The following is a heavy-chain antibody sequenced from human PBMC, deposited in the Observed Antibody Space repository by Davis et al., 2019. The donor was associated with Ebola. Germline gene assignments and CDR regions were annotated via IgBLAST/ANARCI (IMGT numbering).Heavy chain of an antibody. CDR1: GDSASSNTAA. D-gene: IGHD3-22*01. J-gene: IGHJ4*02. V-gene: IGHV6-1*01. CDR2: TYYRSKWYV. Sequence: QTLSLTCAISGDSASSNTAAWTWSRQSPPRGLEWLGRTYYRSKWYVDYAVSVKSRITINSDTSKNQFSLQLTSVTPEDTAVYYCARDPPYDQGYYWGQGTLVTVSS. CDR3: ARDPPYDQGYY.